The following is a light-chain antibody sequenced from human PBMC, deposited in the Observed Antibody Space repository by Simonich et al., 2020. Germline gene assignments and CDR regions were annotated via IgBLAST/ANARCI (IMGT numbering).Light chain of an antibody. CDR2: WAS. J-gene: IGKJ1*01. Sequence: DIVMTQSPDSLAVSLGERATINCKSSQSVLYSSNNKTYLACYQPKPGQPPKLLIFWASTRESGVPARFSGSGSGTDFTLTNSSLQDEDVAVYYCQQYYSTPWTFGQGTKVEIK. V-gene: IGKV4-1*01. CDR1: QSVLYSSNNKTY. CDR3: QQYYSTPWT.